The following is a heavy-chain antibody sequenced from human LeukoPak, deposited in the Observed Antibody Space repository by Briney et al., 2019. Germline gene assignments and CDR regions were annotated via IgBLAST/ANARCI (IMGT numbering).Heavy chain of an antibody. Sequence: GESLKISCKASGYSFTNYWIGWVRQMPGKGLEWMGMINPGDTNIAYSPSFQGQVTISADRSINTAYLQWSSLKASDTAMYYCARPRRAERDEDFWGQGTLVTVSS. CDR2: INPGDTNI. D-gene: IGHD1-1*01. CDR1: GYSFTNYW. J-gene: IGHJ4*02. V-gene: IGHV5-51*01. CDR3: ARPRRAERDEDF.